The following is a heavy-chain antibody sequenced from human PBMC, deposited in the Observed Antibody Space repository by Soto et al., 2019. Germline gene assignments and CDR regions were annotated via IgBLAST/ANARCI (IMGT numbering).Heavy chain of an antibody. CDR3: ARGNIHYYDNSFDY. D-gene: IGHD3-22*01. V-gene: IGHV3-7*03. CDR1: GFSLIPYW. CDR2: INQDGSKR. J-gene: IGHJ4*02. Sequence: EVLLVESGGGLVQPGGSLRLSCAASGFSLIPYWMSWVRQAPGKGLEWVANINQDGSKRNYVNSVKGRFTISRDNAKNLVYLEINSLRAEDTAVYYCARGNIHYYDNSFDYWGQGTLVTASS.